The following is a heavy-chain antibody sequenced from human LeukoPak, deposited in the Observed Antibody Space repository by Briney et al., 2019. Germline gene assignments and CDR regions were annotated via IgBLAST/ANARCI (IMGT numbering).Heavy chain of an antibody. CDR3: AKSPDVAGTGRFDY. J-gene: IGHJ4*02. V-gene: IGHV3-23*01. D-gene: IGHD6-19*01. CDR2: ISGSGGST. CDR1: GFTFSSYA. Sequence: GGSLRLSCVGSGFTFSSYAMNWVRQAPGKGLEWVSGISGSGGSTYYADSVKGRFSISRDDSKNTQYLQMNSLRAEDTAVYYCAKSPDVAGTGRFDYWGQGTLVTVSS.